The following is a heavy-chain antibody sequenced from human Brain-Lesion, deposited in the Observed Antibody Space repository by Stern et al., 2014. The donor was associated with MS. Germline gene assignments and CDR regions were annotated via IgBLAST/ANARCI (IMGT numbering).Heavy chain of an antibody. J-gene: IGHJ6*02. D-gene: IGHD3-3*01. CDR2: INPNTGGT. Sequence: QLVESGAEVKKPGASGKVSCKTSGYIFTGYYIHWVRQAPGQGLEWMAWINPNTGGTKYAQKFQGRVTMSRDTSISTAYVELSSLTSDDTAVYYCARDQRGITIFGVVTDYYYLGMDVWGQGTTVTVSS. CDR1: GYIFTGYY. V-gene: IGHV1-2*02. CDR3: ARDQRGITIFGVVTDYYYLGMDV.